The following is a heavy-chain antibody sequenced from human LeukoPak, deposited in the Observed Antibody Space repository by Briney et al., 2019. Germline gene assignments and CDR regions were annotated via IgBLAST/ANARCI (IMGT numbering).Heavy chain of an antibody. CDR3: VREGRDYTDAFDL. CDR1: GGSISSGGYS. J-gene: IGHJ3*01. CDR2: IYYSGSA. V-gene: IGHV4-30-4*07. Sequence: SETLSLTCTASGGSISSGGYSWSWIRQPPGKGLEWIGYIYYSGSAYYTPSLESRLTISLDTSKNQFSLNLTYVTVADTAVYYCVREGRDYTDAFDLWGQGTMVTVSS. D-gene: IGHD4-11*01.